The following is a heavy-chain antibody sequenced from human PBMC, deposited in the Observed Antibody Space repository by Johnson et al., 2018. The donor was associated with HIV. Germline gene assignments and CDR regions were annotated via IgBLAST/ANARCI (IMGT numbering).Heavy chain of an antibody. J-gene: IGHJ3*02. Sequence: VQLVESGGGLIQPGGSLRLSCAGSGFTVSSNYMSWVRQASGKGLEWVSVVYNSGPTYYGDSVKGRFTISRANSKNTLYLQMNSLRAEDTAVYYCARNLLFYFDSSPYSDPRPVAFDIWGQGTMVTVSS. D-gene: IGHD3-22*01. CDR3: ARNLLFYFDSSPYSDPRPVAFDI. CDR1: GFTVSSNY. V-gene: IGHV3-53*01. CDR2: VYNSGPT.